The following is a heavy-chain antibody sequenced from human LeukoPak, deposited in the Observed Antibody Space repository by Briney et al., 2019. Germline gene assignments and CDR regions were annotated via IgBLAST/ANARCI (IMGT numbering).Heavy chain of an antibody. D-gene: IGHD1-14*01. CDR1: GFTFSNNW. V-gene: IGHV3-7*04. Sequence: PGGSLRLSCEASGFTFSNNWMTWVRQAPGKGLEWVANIKQDGTKTYYVDSVKGRFTISRANAKNSVYLQMNSLRAEDTAVYFCAKDNPLPLWGQGTLVSVSS. CDR3: AKDNPLPL. CDR2: IKQDGTKT. J-gene: IGHJ4*02.